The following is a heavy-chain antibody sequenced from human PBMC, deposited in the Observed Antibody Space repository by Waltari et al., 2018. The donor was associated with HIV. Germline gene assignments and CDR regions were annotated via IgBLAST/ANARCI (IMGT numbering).Heavy chain of an antibody. J-gene: IGHJ6*02. V-gene: IGHV4-38-2*02. CDR3: ARDPSAPGIAPPGYYYYGMDV. D-gene: IGHD6-13*01. CDR1: GYSIRSGAY. CDR2: IYHSGST. Sequence: QVQLQESGPGLVKPSETLSLTCAFSGYSIRSGAYCGWTRHPPGKGLEWIGSIYHSGSTYYNPSLKSRVTISVDTSKNQFSLKLSSVTAADTAVYYCARDPSAPGIAPPGYYYYGMDVWGQGTTVTVSS.